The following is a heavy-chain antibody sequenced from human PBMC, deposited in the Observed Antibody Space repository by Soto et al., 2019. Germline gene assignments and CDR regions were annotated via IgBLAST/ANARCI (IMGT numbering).Heavy chain of an antibody. CDR1: GFTFSSYA. CDR3: AKDTTRWLQPYYFDY. Sequence: PGGSLRLSCAASGFTFSSYAMSWVRQAPGKGLEWVSAISGSGGSTYYADSVKGRFTISRDNSKNTLYLQMNSLRAEDTAVYYWAKDTTRWLQPYYFDYGGKGPLDTVSS. D-gene: IGHD5-18*01. V-gene: IGHV3-23*01. J-gene: IGHJ4*02. CDR2: ISGSGGST.